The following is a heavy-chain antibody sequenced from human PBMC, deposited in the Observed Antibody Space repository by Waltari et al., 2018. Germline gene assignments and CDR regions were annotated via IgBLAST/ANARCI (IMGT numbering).Heavy chain of an antibody. D-gene: IGHD4-17*01. CDR1: GYTFTGYY. V-gene: IGHV1-2*02. J-gene: IGHJ5*02. CDR2: INPNSGGT. CDR3: ARTPTLTTVTTRRYWFDP. Sequence: QVQLVQSGAEVKKPGASVKVSCKASGYTFTGYYMHWVRQAPGQGLEWMGWINPNSGGTNYAQKFQGRVTMTRDTSISTAYMGLSRLRSDDTAVYYCARTPTLTTVTTRRYWFDPWGQGTLVTVSS.